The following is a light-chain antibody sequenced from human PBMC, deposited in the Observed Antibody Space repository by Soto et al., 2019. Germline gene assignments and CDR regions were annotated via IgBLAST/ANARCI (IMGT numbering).Light chain of an antibody. CDR2: AAS. V-gene: IGKV1-39*01. J-gene: IGKJ4*01. CDR1: QSMSTY. CDR3: QHGYSTPLT. Sequence: DIQMTQSPSSLSASVGDRVTITCRASQSMSTYLHGYEQKPGKAPNLLIDAASTLQSGVPSRLSGSGSGTDFTLAISSLQCEDFATYFRQHGYSTPLTFGGGTRVDI.